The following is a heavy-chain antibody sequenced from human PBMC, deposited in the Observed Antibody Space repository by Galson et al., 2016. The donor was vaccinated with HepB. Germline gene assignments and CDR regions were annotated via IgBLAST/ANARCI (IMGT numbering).Heavy chain of an antibody. D-gene: IGHD3-10*01. CDR2: ISYDGSHK. J-gene: IGHJ6*02. CDR3: ARADYFGSGNYYGLDV. Sequence: SLRLSCAASDFTLSTYSMNWVRQAPGKGLEWVAVISYDGSHKHYADSVKGRFTISRDNSKNTLYLQMNSLRAEDTAVYYCARADYFGSGNYYGLDVWGQGTTVTVSS. CDR1: DFTLSTYS. V-gene: IGHV3-30*03.